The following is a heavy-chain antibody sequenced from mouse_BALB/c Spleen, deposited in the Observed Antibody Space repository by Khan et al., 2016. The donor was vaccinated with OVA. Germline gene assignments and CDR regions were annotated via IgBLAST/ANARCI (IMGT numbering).Heavy chain of an antibody. Sequence: EVKLVESGGDLVEPGGSLKLSCAASGFTFSSYSMSWVRQTPDKRLEWVATISSGGDYTYYPDIVKGRFTISRDNAKNTPYLQMSSLKSEDTAMYYCASHLTGSFAYWGQGTLVAVSA. CDR3: ASHLTGSFAY. V-gene: IGHV5-6*02. CDR2: ISSGGDYT. J-gene: IGHJ3*01. D-gene: IGHD4-1*01. CDR1: GFTFSSYS.